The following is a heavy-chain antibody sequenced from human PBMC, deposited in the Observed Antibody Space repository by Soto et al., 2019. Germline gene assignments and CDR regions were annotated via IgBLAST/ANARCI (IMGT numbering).Heavy chain of an antibody. Sequence: PGGSLRLSCAASGFTFNSYALNWVRQAPGKGLEWVAVISYDGSDKYYADSVKGRFTISRDNSKNTLYLQMNSLRAEDTAVYYCAKVQEIDHWGQGTLVTVSS. V-gene: IGHV3-30*18. CDR3: AKVQEIDH. CDR1: GFTFNSYA. CDR2: ISYDGSDK. J-gene: IGHJ4*02.